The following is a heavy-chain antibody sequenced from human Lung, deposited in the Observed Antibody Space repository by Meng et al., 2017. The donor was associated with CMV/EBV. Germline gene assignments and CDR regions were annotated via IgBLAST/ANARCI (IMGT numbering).Heavy chain of an antibody. CDR2: IKRKTDGGTT. CDR3: TTTIWYSSTGCYIWGYGGYYYGLAV. J-gene: IGHJ6*02. Sequence: GRSLRLSCAASGFTFSNAWMSWVRQAPGKGLEWVGRIKRKTDGGTTDYAAPVKGRFTISRDDSKNTLYLQMNSLKTEDTAVYYCTTTIWYSSTGCYIWGYGGYYYGLAVWGQGTRVTVS. D-gene: IGHD2-2*02. V-gene: IGHV3-15*01. CDR1: GFTFSNAW.